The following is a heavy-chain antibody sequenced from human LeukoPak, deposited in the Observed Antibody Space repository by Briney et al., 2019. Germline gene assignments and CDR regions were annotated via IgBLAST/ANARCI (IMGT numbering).Heavy chain of an antibody. D-gene: IGHD3-10*01. CDR1: GFTFGHSW. Sequence: GGSLRLSCAASGFTFGHSWMTWVRQAPGKGLAWVATIKEDGSEKYYGDSVKGRFTISRDNAKSSLFLQMNSLRVEDTAVYFCASDRISSWGKGTMVTVSS. V-gene: IGHV3-7*01. J-gene: IGHJ6*04. CDR3: ASDRISS. CDR2: IKEDGSEK.